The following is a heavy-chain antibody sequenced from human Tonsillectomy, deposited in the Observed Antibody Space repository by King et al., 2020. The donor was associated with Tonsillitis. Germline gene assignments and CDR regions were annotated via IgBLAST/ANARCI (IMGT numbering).Heavy chain of an antibody. D-gene: IGHD3-10*01. CDR1: GGSISSGGYS. Sequence: QLQESGSGLVKPSQTLSLTCAVSGGSISSGGYSWSWIRQPPGKGLEWIGYIYHSGSTYYTPSLKSRVTISVDRYTNQFSLKLSSVTAADTAVYYCARGTLDYFDYWGQGTLVTVSS. V-gene: IGHV4-30-2*01. CDR2: IYHSGST. CDR3: ARGTLDYFDY. J-gene: IGHJ4*02.